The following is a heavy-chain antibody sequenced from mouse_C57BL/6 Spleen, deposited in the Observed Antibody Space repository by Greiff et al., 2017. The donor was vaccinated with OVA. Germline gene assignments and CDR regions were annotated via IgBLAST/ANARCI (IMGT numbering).Heavy chain of an antibody. CDR1: GFTFSSYA. CDR2: ISDGGSYT. V-gene: IGHV5-4*01. J-gene: IGHJ2*01. Sequence: EVQLVESGGGLVKPGGSLKLSCAASGFTFSSYAMSWVRQTPEKRLEWVATISDGGSYTYYPDNVKGRFTISRDNAKNNLYLQMSHLKSEDTAMYYCAREKPHFDYWGQGTTLTVSS. CDR3: AREKPHFDY.